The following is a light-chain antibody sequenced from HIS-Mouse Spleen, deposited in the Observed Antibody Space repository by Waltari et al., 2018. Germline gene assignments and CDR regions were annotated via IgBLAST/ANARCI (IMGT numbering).Light chain of an antibody. V-gene: IGLV2-14*01. Sequence: QSALTQPASVSGSPGQSSTIPCTGTSSESGGYNSVSWYQQHPGKAPKLMIYEVRNRPSGVSNRFSGSKSGNTASLTISGLQAEDEADYYCSSYTSSSTLVFGGGTKLTVL. CDR1: SSESGGYNS. CDR3: SSYTSSSTLV. J-gene: IGLJ3*02. CDR2: EVR.